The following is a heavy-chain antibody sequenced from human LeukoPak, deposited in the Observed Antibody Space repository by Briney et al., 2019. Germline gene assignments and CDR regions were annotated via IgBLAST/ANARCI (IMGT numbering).Heavy chain of an antibody. D-gene: IGHD2-15*01. Sequence: GGSLRLSCAASGFTFSSYAMTWVRQGPGKGLERVSGITNSGGTTWYADSVKGRFTISRDNSKNTLYLQMNSLRAEDTAVYYCAKGALGYCSGDRCYPFDYWGQGTLVTVFS. CDR1: GFTFSSYA. CDR3: AKGALGYCSGDRCYPFDY. CDR2: ITNSGGTT. J-gene: IGHJ4*02. V-gene: IGHV3-23*01.